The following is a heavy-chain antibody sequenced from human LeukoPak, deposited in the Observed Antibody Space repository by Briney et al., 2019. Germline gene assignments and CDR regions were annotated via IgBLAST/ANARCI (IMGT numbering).Heavy chain of an antibody. D-gene: IGHD1-26*01. J-gene: IGHJ4*02. CDR1: GFTFSDYY. CDR2: ISSSGTTI. Sequence: GGSLRLSCAASGFTFSDYYMSWIRQAPGKGLEWVSYISSSGTTISYTDSVKGRFTISRDNAKNSLYLQMNSLRAEDTAVYYCARDYRSTFDYWGQGTLVTVSS. V-gene: IGHV3-11*01. CDR3: ARDYRSTFDY.